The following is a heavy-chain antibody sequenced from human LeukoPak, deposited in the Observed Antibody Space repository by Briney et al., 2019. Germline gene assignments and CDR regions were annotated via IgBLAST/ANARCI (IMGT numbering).Heavy chain of an antibody. CDR1: GGSISSSSYY. CDR2: IYYSGST. J-gene: IGHJ4*02. Sequence: PSETLSLTCTVSGGSISSSSYYWGWIRQPPGKGLEWIGSIYYSGSTYYNPSLKSRVTISVDKSKNQFSLKLSSVTAADTAVYYCARQGEPGGGDFDYWGQGTLVTVSS. CDR3: ARQGEPGGGDFDY. D-gene: IGHD3-10*01. V-gene: IGHV4-39*01.